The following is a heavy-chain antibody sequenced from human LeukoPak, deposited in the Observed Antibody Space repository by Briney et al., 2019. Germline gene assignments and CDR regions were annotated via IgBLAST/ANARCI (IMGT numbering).Heavy chain of an antibody. CDR3: ARDGNRSYPDYYYYYYMDV. CDR1: GFTFSSYA. J-gene: IGHJ6*03. D-gene: IGHD1-26*01. CDR2: ISYDGSNK. Sequence: GSLKPPCGASGFTFSSYAMHRVRQAPGKGLGGVAVISYDGSNKYYADSVKGRFTISRDNSKNTLYLQMNSLRAEDTAVYYCARDGNRSYPDYYYYYYMDVWGKGTTVTVSS. V-gene: IGHV3-30-3*01.